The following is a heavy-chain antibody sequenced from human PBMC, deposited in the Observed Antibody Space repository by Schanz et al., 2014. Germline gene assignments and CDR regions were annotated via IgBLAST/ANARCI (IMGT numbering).Heavy chain of an antibody. D-gene: IGHD1-26*01. V-gene: IGHV1-18*01. CDR2: ISGYTGDT. Sequence: QVQVVQSGAEVKKPGASVKVSCKASGYTFTSYGINWVRQAPGQGPEWIGWISGYTGDTKYAQKFQHRVNMTTDRTTSTVYMELRSLRFDDTAVYFCARDNGRIPAANSFDYWGQGTRVTVSS. CDR1: GYTFTSYG. CDR3: ARDNGRIPAANSFDY. J-gene: IGHJ4*02.